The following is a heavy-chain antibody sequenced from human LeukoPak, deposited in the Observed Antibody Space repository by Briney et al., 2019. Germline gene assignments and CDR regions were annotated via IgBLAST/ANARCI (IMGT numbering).Heavy chain of an antibody. CDR1: GGSFNDYY. CDR2: INHSGAT. Sequence: SETLSLTCAVYGGSFNDYYWSWIRQTPGKGLEWIGEINHSGATNYNPSLKSRVTISVETSKNQFSLKLKSVTAADTAVYYCARGGYYGSGNDFRFDPWGQGTLVIVSS. J-gene: IGHJ5*02. V-gene: IGHV4-34*01. CDR3: ARGGYYGSGNDFRFDP. D-gene: IGHD3-10*01.